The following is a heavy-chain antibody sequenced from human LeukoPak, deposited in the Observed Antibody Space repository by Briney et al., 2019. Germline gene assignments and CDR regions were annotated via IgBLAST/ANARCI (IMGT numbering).Heavy chain of an antibody. CDR1: GGSISSYY. J-gene: IGHJ5*02. Sequence: SETLSLTCTVSGGSISSYYWGWIRQPPGKGLEWIGSIYYSGDTYYNPSLKSRVTISIHTSKKQFSLRLSSVTAADTAIYYCSKSAVPNWIDRWGQGTLVTVSS. CDR2: IYYSGDT. CDR3: SKSAVPNWIDR. V-gene: IGHV4-39*01.